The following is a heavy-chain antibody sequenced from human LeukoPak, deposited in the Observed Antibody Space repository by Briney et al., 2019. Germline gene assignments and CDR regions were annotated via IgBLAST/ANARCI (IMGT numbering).Heavy chain of an antibody. Sequence: ASVKVSCKVSGYTLTELSMHWVRQAPGKGLEWVGGFDPEDGETIYAQKFQGRVTMTEDTSTDTAYMELSSLRSEDTAVYYCATDSIAAAGMPLDYWGQGTLVTVSS. J-gene: IGHJ4*02. V-gene: IGHV1-24*01. CDR2: FDPEDGET. D-gene: IGHD6-13*01. CDR1: GYTLTELS. CDR3: ATDSIAAAGMPLDY.